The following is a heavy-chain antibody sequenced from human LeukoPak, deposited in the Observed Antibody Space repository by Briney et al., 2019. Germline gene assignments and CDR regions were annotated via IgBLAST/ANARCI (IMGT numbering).Heavy chain of an antibody. V-gene: IGHV3-74*03. CDR2: IKSDGSST. CDR3: GREWVGHWTGRTCYSGFDF. J-gene: IGHJ4*02. CDR1: GFTFSSYW. D-gene: IGHD2-15*01. Sequence: GGSLRLSCAASGFTFSSYWMYWVPHAPGKGLVWVSRIKSDGSSTTYADSVKGRFTISRDNAQNTLYLQMNSLRVEDTAVYYCGREWVGHWTGRTCYSGFDFWGQGTLVTVSS.